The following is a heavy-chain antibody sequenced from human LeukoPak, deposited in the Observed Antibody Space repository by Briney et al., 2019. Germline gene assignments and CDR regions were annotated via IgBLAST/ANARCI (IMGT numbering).Heavy chain of an antibody. Sequence: SETLSLTCSVSGGSISSSSSYWGWIRQPPGKGPEWIGSIYYSGSSFDNPALKSRVTISVDTSKNQFSLKLSSVTAADTAVYYCARAPVVAATGYYYYYMDVWGKGTTVTVSS. J-gene: IGHJ6*03. CDR3: ARAPVVAATGYYYYYMDV. CDR1: GGSISSSSSY. V-gene: IGHV4-39*07. D-gene: IGHD2-15*01. CDR2: IYYSGSS.